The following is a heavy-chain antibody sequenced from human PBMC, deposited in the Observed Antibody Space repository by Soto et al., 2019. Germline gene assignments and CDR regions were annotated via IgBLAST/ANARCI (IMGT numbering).Heavy chain of an antibody. V-gene: IGHV1-2*02. CDR1: GYTFTGYY. CDR3: ARAQVDYYDSSGPGDWFDP. CDR2: INPNSGGT. J-gene: IGHJ5*02. D-gene: IGHD3-22*01. Sequence: QVQLVQSGAEVKKPGASVKVSCKASGYTFTGYYMHWVRQAPGQGLEWMGWINPNSGGTNYAQKFQGRVTMTRDTSISTAYMELSRLRSDDTAVYYCARAQVDYYDSSGPGDWFDPWGQGTLVTVSS.